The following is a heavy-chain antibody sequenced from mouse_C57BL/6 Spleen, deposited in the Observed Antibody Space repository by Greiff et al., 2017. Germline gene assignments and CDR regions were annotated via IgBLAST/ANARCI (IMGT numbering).Heavy chain of an antibody. D-gene: IGHD2-1*01. Sequence: QVQLKESGPGLVQPSQSLSITCTVSGFSLTSYGVHWVRQSPGKGLEWLGVIWRGGSTDYNAAFMSRLSITKDNSKSQVFFKMNSLQADDTAIYYCAKTRGPHYYGNYQGYYAMDYWGQGTSVTVSS. CDR2: IWRGGST. CDR1: GFSLTSYG. J-gene: IGHJ4*01. V-gene: IGHV2-5*01. CDR3: AKTRGPHYYGNYQGYYAMDY.